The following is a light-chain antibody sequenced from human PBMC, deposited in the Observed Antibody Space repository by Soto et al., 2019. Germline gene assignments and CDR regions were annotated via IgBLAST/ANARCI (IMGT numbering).Light chain of an antibody. Sequence: QSALTQPPSASGSPGQSVTISCTGTSSDVGGYNYVSWYQQHPGKAPKLMIYEVSKRPSGVPDRFSGSKSGNTAALTVSGLQAEDEADYYGSSYTSTSTIVFGGGTKLTVL. J-gene: IGLJ3*02. CDR1: SSDVGGYNY. CDR3: SSYTSTSTIV. V-gene: IGLV2-8*01. CDR2: EVS.